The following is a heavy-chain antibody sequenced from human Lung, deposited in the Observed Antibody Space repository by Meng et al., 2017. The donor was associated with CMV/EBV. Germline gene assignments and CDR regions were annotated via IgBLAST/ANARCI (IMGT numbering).Heavy chain of an antibody. CDR3: ARDRSPLYDTSGRGVDS. CDR1: GFTFSNHA. CDR2: ISNTGSND. V-gene: IGHV3-30*04. J-gene: IGHJ4*02. D-gene: IGHD3-22*01. Sequence: GESLKISCGASGFTFSNHAMHWVRQAPGKGLEWVAVISNTGSNDYYADSVMGRFTISRDKSKSTLYLQMNSLRPEDTAVYYCARDRSPLYDTSGRGVDSWGQGXLVTVSS.